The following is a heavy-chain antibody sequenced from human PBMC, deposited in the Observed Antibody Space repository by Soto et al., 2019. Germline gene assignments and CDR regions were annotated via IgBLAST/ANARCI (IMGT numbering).Heavy chain of an antibody. CDR3: ARQSIAARPGPY. D-gene: IGHD6-6*01. Sequence: QLQLQESGPRLVKPSETLSLTCTVSGGSISSRSYYWGWIRQPPGKGLEWLGSLYYSGSTYYNPSLKSRVTISVDTSKNQVSLNVTSVTAADTAVYYCARQSIAARPGPYWGQGSLVIVSS. V-gene: IGHV4-39*01. CDR2: LYYSGST. CDR1: GGSISSRSYY. J-gene: IGHJ4*02.